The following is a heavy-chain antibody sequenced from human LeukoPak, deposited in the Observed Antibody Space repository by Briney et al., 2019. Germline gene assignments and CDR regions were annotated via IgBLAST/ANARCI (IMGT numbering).Heavy chain of an antibody. D-gene: IGHD2-2*01. CDR3: ARDPEYQLLYYFDY. J-gene: IGHJ4*02. V-gene: IGHV3-9*01. Sequence: GGSLRLSCAASGFIFDNYGMHWVRQAPGKGLEWVSGISWNSGSIAYADSVKGRFTISRDNAKNSLYLQMNSLRNEDTALYYCARDPEYQLLYYFDYWGQGTLVTVSS. CDR2: ISWNSGSI. CDR1: GFIFDNYG.